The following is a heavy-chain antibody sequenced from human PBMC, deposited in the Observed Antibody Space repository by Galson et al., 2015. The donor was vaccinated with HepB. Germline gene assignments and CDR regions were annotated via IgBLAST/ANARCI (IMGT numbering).Heavy chain of an antibody. CDR3: ARVGAGTGVAGDY. D-gene: IGHD6-13*01. V-gene: IGHV1-69*06. CDR2: IIPIFGTA. J-gene: IGHJ4*02. CDR1: GGTFSSYA. Sequence: VKVSCKASGGTFSSYAISWVRQAPGQGLEWMGLIIPIFGTANYAQKFQGRVTITADKSTTTAYMELSSLRSEDTAVYYCARVGAGTGVAGDYWGQGTLVTVSS.